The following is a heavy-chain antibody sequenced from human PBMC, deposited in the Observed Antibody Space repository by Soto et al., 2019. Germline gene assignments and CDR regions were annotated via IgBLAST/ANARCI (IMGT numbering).Heavy chain of an antibody. Sequence: ASVKVSCKASGYTFTSYYMHWVRQAPGQGLEWMGIINPSGGSTSYAQKFQGRVTMTRDTSTSTVYMELSSLRSEDTAVYYCTSSISSGFWDFDYWGQGTLVTVSS. CDR1: GYTFTSYY. D-gene: IGHD3-22*01. CDR2: INPSGGST. CDR3: TSSISSGFWDFDY. J-gene: IGHJ4*02. V-gene: IGHV1-46*01.